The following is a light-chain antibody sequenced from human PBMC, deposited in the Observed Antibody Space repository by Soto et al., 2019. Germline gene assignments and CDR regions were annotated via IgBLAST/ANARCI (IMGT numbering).Light chain of an antibody. CDR3: SSYTSSATLV. CDR1: SSDVGGYKY. CDR2: EVS. V-gene: IGLV2-14*01. J-gene: IGLJ7*01. Sequence: QSALTQPASVSASPGQSITISCTGTSSDVGGYKYVSWYQQYPGKAPKLIIYEVSNRPSGISNRFSGSKSGNTASLTISGLQAEDEANYYCSSYTSSATLVFGGGTQLTVL.